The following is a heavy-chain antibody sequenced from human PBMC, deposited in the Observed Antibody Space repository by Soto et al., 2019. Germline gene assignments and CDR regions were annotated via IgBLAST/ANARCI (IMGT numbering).Heavy chain of an antibody. CDR3: ARDWDGAYEDDY. CDR2: ISAYHGHT. Sequence: QVQLVQSGAEVKKPGASVKVSCKASGYTFTSYGISWVRQAPGQGLEWMGWISAYHGHTNYTQKLQGRVTMTTDTATSTADMELRSLRSDDTAVYYCARDWDGAYEDDYWGQGTLVTVSS. D-gene: IGHD4-17*01. V-gene: IGHV1-18*01. J-gene: IGHJ4*02. CDR1: GYTFTSYG.